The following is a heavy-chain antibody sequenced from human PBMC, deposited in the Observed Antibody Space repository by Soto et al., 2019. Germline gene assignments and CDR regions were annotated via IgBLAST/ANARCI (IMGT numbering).Heavy chain of an antibody. CDR3: ARGLPQRDDYSYYMAV. CDR2: ISVKNGDT. J-gene: IGHJ6*03. CDR1: GYTFFDYG. Sequence: QVQLVQSGAEVKKPGASVKVSCKASGYTFFDYGVSWVRQAPGQGLEWMAWISVKNGDTNYAQKFQGRVTMTTDTATNTAHMEVRSLSSDDTAVYYCARGLPQRDDYSYYMAVCGRGTTVTVSS. V-gene: IGHV1-18*01.